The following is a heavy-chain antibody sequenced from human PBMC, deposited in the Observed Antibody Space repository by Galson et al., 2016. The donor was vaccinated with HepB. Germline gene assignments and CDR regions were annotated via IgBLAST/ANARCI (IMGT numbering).Heavy chain of an antibody. CDR2: IYSAGNT. Sequence: SLRLSCAASGFTVSNNYMNWVRQAPGKGLEGVSTIYSAGNTYYADSVKGRFIISRDNSKNTLYLQMNSLRAEDTAVYYCAREGDSGSSHHYYYGMDVWGQGTTVTVSS. D-gene: IGHD3-10*01. V-gene: IGHV3-53*01. J-gene: IGHJ6*02. CDR1: GFTVSNNY. CDR3: AREGDSGSSHHYYYGMDV.